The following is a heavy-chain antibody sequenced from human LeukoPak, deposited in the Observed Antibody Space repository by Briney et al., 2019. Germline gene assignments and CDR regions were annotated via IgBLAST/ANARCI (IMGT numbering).Heavy chain of an antibody. CDR1: GFTFSSYA. V-gene: IGHV3-23*01. D-gene: IGHD2-15*01. CDR2: ISGSGGST. J-gene: IGHJ4*02. Sequence: GGSLRLSCAASGFTFSSYAMSWVRQAPGKGLEWVSAISGSGGSTYYADSVKGRFTISRDNSKNTLYLQMNSLRAEDTAVYYCARGPCGGSCYSDYWGQGTLVTVSS. CDR3: ARGPCGGSCYSDY.